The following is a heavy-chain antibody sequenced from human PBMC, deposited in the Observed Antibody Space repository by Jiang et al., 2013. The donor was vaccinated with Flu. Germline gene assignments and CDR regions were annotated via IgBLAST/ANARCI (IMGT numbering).Heavy chain of an antibody. J-gene: IGHJ6*02. CDR1: GYNFTNFW. CDR3: ASLNWNYNYYYGMDV. CDR2: IHPGGSYT. D-gene: IGHD1-20*01. Sequence: PGESLRISCKASGYNFTNFWITWVRQMPGKGLEWMARIHPGGSYTNYSPSFQGHVTISADKSISTAYLQWSSLKASDTAMYYCASLNWNYNYYYGMDVWGQGTTVTVSS. V-gene: IGHV5-10-1*01.